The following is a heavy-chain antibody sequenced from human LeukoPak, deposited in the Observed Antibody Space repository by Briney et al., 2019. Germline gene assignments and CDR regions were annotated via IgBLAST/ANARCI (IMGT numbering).Heavy chain of an antibody. CDR2: IYTSGST. D-gene: IGHD6-19*01. Sequence: SQTLSLTCTASGFSFSSGSYYWGWHRQPTGTELESVGRIYTSGSTNYNPSLKSRVIISVDTSKNQFSLKLSSVTAADTAVYYCARLVKKTGYSSGWYGGAFDIWGQGTMVTVSS. V-gene: IGHV4-61*02. CDR1: GFSFSSGSYY. CDR3: ARLVKKTGYSSGWYGGAFDI. J-gene: IGHJ3*02.